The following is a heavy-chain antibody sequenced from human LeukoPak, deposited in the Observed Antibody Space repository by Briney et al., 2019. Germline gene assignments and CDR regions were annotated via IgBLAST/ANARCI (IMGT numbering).Heavy chain of an antibody. D-gene: IGHD4-23*01. CDR1: GFTFSSYK. Sequence: GGSLRLYCAASGFTFSSYKMNWVRQAPGKGLEWVAFVSSGGIDVDYADSVKGRFTISRDNAKNSVYLQMSSLRADDTAVYYCARHGVTPEDSWGQGTLVTVSS. J-gene: IGHJ4*02. V-gene: IGHV3-48*03. CDR2: VSSGGIDV. CDR3: ARHGVTPEDS.